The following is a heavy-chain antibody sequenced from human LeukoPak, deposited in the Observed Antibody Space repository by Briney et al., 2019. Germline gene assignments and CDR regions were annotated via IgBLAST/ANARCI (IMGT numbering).Heavy chain of an antibody. CDR3: ARRSIVGATTGNWFDP. V-gene: IGHV4-39*01. J-gene: IGHJ5*02. CDR2: IYYSGST. CDR1: GGSISSSSYY. Sequence: PSETLSLTRTVSGGSISSSSYYWGWIRQPPGKGLEWIGSIYYSGSTYYNPSLKSRVTISVDTSKNQFSLKLSSVTAADTAVYYCARRSIVGATTGNWFDPWGQGTLVTVSS. D-gene: IGHD1-26*01.